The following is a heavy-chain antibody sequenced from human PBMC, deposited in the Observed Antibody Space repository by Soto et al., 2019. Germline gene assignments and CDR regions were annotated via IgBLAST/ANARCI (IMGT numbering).Heavy chain of an antibody. CDR3: ARDNDFSIGTYYYYALDV. D-gene: IGHD3-3*01. CDR1: GFSLRTSGMR. CDR2: IDWDDEK. J-gene: IGHJ6*02. V-gene: IGHV2-70*04. Sequence: GSGPTLVNPTQTLTLTFTFCGFSLRTSGMRVNWIRQPPGKALEWLARIDWDDEKFYSTSLKTRLAISKDTSKNQVVLSMTNMEPGDTATYYCARDNDFSIGTYYYYALDVWGQGTTVTVSS.